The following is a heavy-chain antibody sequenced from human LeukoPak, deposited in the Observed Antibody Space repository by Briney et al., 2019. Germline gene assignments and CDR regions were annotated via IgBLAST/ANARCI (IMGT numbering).Heavy chain of an antibody. CDR2: ISSDGTYT. Sequence: PGGSLRLSCAASGFTFSSYAMHWVRQAPGKGLEWVSRISSDGTYTNYADSVRGRFTISRDNAKNTLYLQMNSLRAEDTAVYYCARGPGSSGGCYVGDFWGQGTLVTVSS. CDR3: ARGPGSSGGCYVGDF. D-gene: IGHD1-26*01. J-gene: IGHJ4*02. V-gene: IGHV3-74*01. CDR1: GFTFSSYA.